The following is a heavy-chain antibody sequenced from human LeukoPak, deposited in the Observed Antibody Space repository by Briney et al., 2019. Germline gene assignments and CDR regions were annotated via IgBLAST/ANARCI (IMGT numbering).Heavy chain of an antibody. CDR1: GFTFSRYA. J-gene: IGHJ5*02. D-gene: IGHD6-25*01. Sequence: GRSLRLSCSGSGFTFSRYAIHWVRQAPGKGLEYVSAISTNGASTYYADSVKGRFTISRDNSKNTVYLQMSSLSAEDTAVHYCVKGIGADSRWFDPWGQGTLVTVSS. CDR3: VKGIGADSRWFDP. CDR2: ISTNGAST. V-gene: IGHV3-64D*06.